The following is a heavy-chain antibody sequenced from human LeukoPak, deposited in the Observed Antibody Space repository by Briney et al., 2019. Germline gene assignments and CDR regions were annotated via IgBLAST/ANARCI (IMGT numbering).Heavy chain of an antibody. CDR2: IYYSGST. V-gene: IGHV4-39*01. CDR3: ARHPFETVRITIFGVVEGYYFDY. Sequence: PSETLSLTCTVSGGSISSSSYYWGWIRQPPGKGLEWIGSIYYSGSTYYNPSLKSRVTISVDTSKNQFSLKLSSVTAADTAVYYCARHPFETVRITIFGVVEGYYFDYWGQGTLVTVSS. J-gene: IGHJ4*02. CDR1: GGSISSSSYY. D-gene: IGHD3-3*01.